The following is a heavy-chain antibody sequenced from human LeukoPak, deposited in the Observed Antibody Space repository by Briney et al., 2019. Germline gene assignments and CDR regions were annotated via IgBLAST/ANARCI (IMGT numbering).Heavy chain of an antibody. CDR2: MNPNSGNT. CDR3: ARHSYGSGSYYNGGTYYYYMDV. D-gene: IGHD3-10*01. Sequence: ASVKVSCKASGYTFTSYDINWVRQATGQGLEWMGWMNPNSGNTGYAQKFQGRVTITRNTSISTAYMELSSLRSEDTAVYYCARHSYGSGSYYNGGTYYYYMDVWGKGTTVTVSS. CDR1: GYTFTSYD. V-gene: IGHV1-8*03. J-gene: IGHJ6*03.